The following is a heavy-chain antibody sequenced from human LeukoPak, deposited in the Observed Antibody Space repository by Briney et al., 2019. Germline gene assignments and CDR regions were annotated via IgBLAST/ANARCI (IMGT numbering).Heavy chain of an antibody. Sequence: GGSLRLSCAASGFTVSNSYMSWVRQAPGKGLEWVSVIYSGGSAYYADSVKGRFTISRDNSKNTLYLQMNSLRADDTAVYYSARWRFQLLDYWGQGTLVTVSS. V-gene: IGHV3-53*01. CDR2: IYSGGSA. CDR3: ARWRFQLLDY. CDR1: GFTVSNSY. J-gene: IGHJ4*02. D-gene: IGHD2-2*01.